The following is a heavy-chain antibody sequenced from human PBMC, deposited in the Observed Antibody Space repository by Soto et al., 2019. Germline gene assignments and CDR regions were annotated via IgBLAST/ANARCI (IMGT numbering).Heavy chain of an antibody. J-gene: IGHJ6*02. D-gene: IGHD6-19*01. CDR1: GYTFTSYG. CDR3: ARGSSPSGWPFYYYGMDV. CDR2: ISAYNGNT. V-gene: IGHV1-18*04. Sequence: ASVKVSCKASGYTFTSYGISWVRQAPGQGLEWMGWISAYNGNTNYAQKLQGRVTMTTDTSTSTAYMELRSLRSDDTAVYYCARGSSPSGWPFYYYGMDVWGQGTTVTVSS.